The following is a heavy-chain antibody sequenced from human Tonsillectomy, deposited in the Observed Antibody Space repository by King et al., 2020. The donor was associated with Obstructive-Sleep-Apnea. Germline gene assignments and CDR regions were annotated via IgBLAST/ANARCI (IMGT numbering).Heavy chain of an antibody. Sequence: VQLVESGAEVKKPGYSVKVSCKASGGAFSNYAISWVRQAPGQGLEWMGEIIPILGITNYAQKFQGRVTIVADKSTSTAYIALSSLKSDDTAVYYCARESCSSPNCNASVDALDIWGQGTVVTVSS. CDR2: IIPILGIT. CDR3: ARESCSSPNCNASVDALDI. D-gene: IGHD2-2*01. V-gene: IGHV1-69*10. J-gene: IGHJ3*02. CDR1: GGAFSNYA.